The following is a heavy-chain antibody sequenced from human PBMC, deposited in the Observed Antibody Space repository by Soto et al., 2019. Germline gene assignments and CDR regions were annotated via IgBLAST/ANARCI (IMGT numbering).Heavy chain of an antibody. D-gene: IGHD3-10*01. J-gene: IGHJ5*02. V-gene: IGHV4-4*02. CDR3: ARENGSGSYYNARWFDP. CDR1: GGSISSSNW. CDR2: IYHSGST. Sequence: QVQLQESGPGLVKPSWTLSLTCAVSGGSISSSNWWSWVRQPPGKGLEWIGEIYHSGSTNYNPSLKSRVTISVDKSKNQFSLKLSSVTAADTAVYYCARENGSGSYYNARWFDPWGQGTLVTVSS.